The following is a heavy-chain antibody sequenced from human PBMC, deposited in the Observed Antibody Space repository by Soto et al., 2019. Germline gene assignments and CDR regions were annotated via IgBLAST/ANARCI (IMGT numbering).Heavy chain of an antibody. CDR3: ARSVVVPAAAPAFDI. V-gene: IGHV5-51*01. Sequence: PGESLKISCKGSGYTFTSYWIGWVRQMPGEGLEWLGVIYPGDSDTRYSPSFQGQVTIPADKSISTAYLQWSSLKASDTAMYYCARSVVVPAAAPAFDIWGQGTMVTVS. D-gene: IGHD2-2*01. CDR1: GYTFTSYW. CDR2: IYPGDSDT. J-gene: IGHJ3*02.